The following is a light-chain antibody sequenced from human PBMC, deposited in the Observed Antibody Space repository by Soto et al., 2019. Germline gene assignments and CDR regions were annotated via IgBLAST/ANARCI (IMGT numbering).Light chain of an antibody. CDR2: EVS. J-gene: IGLJ1*01. CDR1: SSDIGGYKH. V-gene: IGLV2-14*01. Sequence: QSALTQPASVSGSPGQSITISCTGTSSDIGGYKHVSWYQQHPGKAPKLMIYEVSNRPSGVSNRFSGSKSGNTASLTISGLQAEDEADYYCCSYAGSYTGVFGTGTKLTVL. CDR3: CSYAGSYTGV.